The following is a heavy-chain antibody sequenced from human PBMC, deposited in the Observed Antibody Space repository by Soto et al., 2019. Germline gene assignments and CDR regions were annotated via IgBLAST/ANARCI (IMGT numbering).Heavy chain of an antibody. CDR1: GFSFSSYW. V-gene: IGHV3-74*01. CDR3: ASSPGGYYIY. Sequence: EVQLVESGGGLVQPGGSLRLSCADSGFSFSSYWMHWVRQGPGKGLVWVARINTDGSSTNYADSVKGRFTISRDNAKNTLYLQMNSLRAEDTAVYYCASSPGGYYIYWGQGTMVTVSS. D-gene: IGHD3-9*01. CDR2: INTDGSST. J-gene: IGHJ3*01.